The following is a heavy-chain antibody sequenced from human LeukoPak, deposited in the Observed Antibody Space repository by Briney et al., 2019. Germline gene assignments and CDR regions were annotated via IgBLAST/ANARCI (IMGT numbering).Heavy chain of an antibody. J-gene: IGHJ4*02. D-gene: IGHD4-17*01. CDR3: ARSSTVTTFFFDY. Sequence: GGSLSLSCAASGLILSSYAMSWVRQAPGKGLEWVSVISGSGERTYYADSVKGRFTISRDNSKNTLHLQMNSLRAEDTAVYYCARSSTVTTFFFDYWGQGTLVTVSS. V-gene: IGHV3-23*01. CDR2: ISGSGERT. CDR1: GLILSSYA.